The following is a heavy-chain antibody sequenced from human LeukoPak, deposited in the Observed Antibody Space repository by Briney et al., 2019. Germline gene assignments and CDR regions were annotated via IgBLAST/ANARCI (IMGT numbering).Heavy chain of an antibody. V-gene: IGHV4-4*07. CDR3: ARDGPYYYDTSDLDY. CDR1: GGSISSYY. D-gene: IGHD3-22*01. CDR2: IYTSGST. Sequence: PSETLSLTCAVSGGSISSYYWSWIRQPAGKGLEWIGRIYTSGSTNYNPSLKSRVTMSVDTSKNQFSLKLSSVTAADTAVYYCARDGPYYYDTSDLDYWGQGTLVTVSS. J-gene: IGHJ4*02.